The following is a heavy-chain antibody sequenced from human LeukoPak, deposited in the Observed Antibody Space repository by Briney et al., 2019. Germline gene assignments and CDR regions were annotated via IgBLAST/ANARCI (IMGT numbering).Heavy chain of an antibody. Sequence: GESLKISCKGSGYNFTTYWIGWVRQMPGKGLEWMGIIYPVDSKTRYSPSFQGQVTISADKSISTAYLQWSSLSDTDTAMYYCARQGSLGWFDPWGQGTLSPSPQ. J-gene: IGHJ5*02. CDR2: IYPVDSKT. V-gene: IGHV5-51*01. CDR1: GYNFTTYW. CDR3: ARQGSLGWFDP.